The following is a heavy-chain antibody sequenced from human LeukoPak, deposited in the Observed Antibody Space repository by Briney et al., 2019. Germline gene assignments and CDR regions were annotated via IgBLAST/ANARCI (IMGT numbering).Heavy chain of an antibody. V-gene: IGHV4-34*01. CDR2: INHSGST. D-gene: IGHD3-10*01. CDR1: GGSFSGYY. J-gene: IGHJ4*02. CDR3: ARGSKLLWY. Sequence: PSETLSLTCAVYGGSFSGYYWSWIRQPPGKGLEWIGEINHSGSTNYNPSLKSRVTISVDTSKNQFSLKLSSVTAADTAVYYCARGSKLLWYWGQGTLVTVSS.